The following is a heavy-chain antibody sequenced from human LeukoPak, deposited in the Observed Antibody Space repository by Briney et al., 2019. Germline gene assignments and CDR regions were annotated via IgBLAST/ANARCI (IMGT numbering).Heavy chain of an antibody. CDR3: GRTGSSSYYYYYGMDV. D-gene: IGHD6-6*01. V-gene: IGHV3-30-3*01. CDR2: ISYDGSNK. CDR1: GFTFSSYS. J-gene: IGHJ6*02. Sequence: GGSLRLSCAASAASGFTFSSYSMHWVRQAPGKGLEWVAVISYDGSNKYYDDSVKGRFIVSRDNSKNTLYLQMTSLRDEDTALYYCGRTGSSSYYYYYGMDVWGQGTTVTVAS.